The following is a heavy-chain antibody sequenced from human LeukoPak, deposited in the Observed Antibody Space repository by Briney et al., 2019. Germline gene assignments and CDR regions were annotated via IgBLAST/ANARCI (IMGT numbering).Heavy chain of an antibody. CDR3: AKAPVTTCRGAFCYPFDC. CDR1: GGTFSSYT. D-gene: IGHD2-15*01. CDR2: IIPIFGTA. Sequence: SVKVSCKTSGGTFSSYTINWVRQAPGQGLEWMGGIIPIFGTANYAQKFQGRVTITADESTSTAYMELSSLRSEDTAVYYCAKAPVTTCRGAFCYPFDCWGLGTLVTVSS. J-gene: IGHJ4*02. V-gene: IGHV1-69*13.